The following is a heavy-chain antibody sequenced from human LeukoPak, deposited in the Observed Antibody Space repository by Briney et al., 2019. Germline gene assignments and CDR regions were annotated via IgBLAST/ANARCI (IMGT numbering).Heavy chain of an antibody. CDR3: ARMAGYCSSTSCYNWFDP. Sequence: SETLSLTCTVSGGSTVSGGYISNYFWSWIRQPPGKGLEWIGYIYHSGSTYYNPSLKSRVTISVDRSKNQFSLKLSSVTAADTAVYYCARMAGYCSSTSCYNWFDPWGQGTLVTVSS. CDR2: IYHSGST. J-gene: IGHJ5*02. V-gene: IGHV4-30-2*01. CDR1: GGSTVSGGYI. D-gene: IGHD2-2*01.